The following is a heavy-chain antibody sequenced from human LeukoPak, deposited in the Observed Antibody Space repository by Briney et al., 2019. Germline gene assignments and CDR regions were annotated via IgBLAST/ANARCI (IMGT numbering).Heavy chain of an antibody. J-gene: IGHJ4*02. Sequence: ASVKVSCKASGYTFTSYDINWVRQATGQGLEWMGWISAHNGNTNYAQKFQGRVTMTTDTSTSTAYMDLRSLRSDDTAMYFCARRPNSEFDYWGQGTLVTVSS. D-gene: IGHD2/OR15-2a*01. CDR3: ARRPNSEFDY. V-gene: IGHV1-18*01. CDR1: GYTFTSYD. CDR2: ISAHNGNT.